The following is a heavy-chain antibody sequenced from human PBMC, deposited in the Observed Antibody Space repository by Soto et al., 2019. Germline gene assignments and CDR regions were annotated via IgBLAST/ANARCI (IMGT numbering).Heavy chain of an antibody. V-gene: IGHV3-23*01. J-gene: IGHJ1*01. CDR1: GFTFSSYA. Sequence: HPRGSLRLSCAASGFTFSSYAMSWVRQAPGKGLEWVSAISGSGGDTYYADSVKGRFTIYRDNSQNTLYLQMNSLRAEDAAVYYCAKAKYDTSGYWDQSFHHWGQGTLVTVSS. D-gene: IGHD3-22*01. CDR3: AKAKYDTSGYWDQSFHH. CDR2: ISGSGGDT.